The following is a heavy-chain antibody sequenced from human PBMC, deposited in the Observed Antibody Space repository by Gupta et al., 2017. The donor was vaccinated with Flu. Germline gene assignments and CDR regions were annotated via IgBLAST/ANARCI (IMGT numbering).Heavy chain of an antibody. V-gene: IGHV3-33*01. Sequence: QVQLVESGGGVVQPGRSLRLSCAASGFTFSSYAMDWFRKAPGKGLEWVAVIWYDGSNKYYADSVKGRFTIPKDNSKNTLYLQMNSLRAEDTAVYYCARDLGWQRLNGGMDVWGQGTTVTVSS. CDR3: ARDLGWQRLNGGMDV. CDR1: GFTFSSYA. D-gene: IGHD5-12*01. J-gene: IGHJ6*02. CDR2: IWYDGSNK.